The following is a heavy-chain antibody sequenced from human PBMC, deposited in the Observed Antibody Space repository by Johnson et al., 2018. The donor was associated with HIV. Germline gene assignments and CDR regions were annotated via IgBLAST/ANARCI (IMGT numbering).Heavy chain of an antibody. Sequence: QVQLVESGGGVVQPGRSLRLSCAASGFTFSSYAMHWVCQAPEKGLEWVADIKCDGSEKYYADSVKGRFTISRDNSKNTLYLQMGSLRAEDMAVYYCARPRTTVTQVDAFDIGGQGTMVTVSS. CDR3: ARPRTTVTQVDAFDI. D-gene: IGHD4-17*01. CDR1: GFTFSSYA. CDR2: IKCDGSEK. J-gene: IGHJ3*02. V-gene: IGHV3-30*14.